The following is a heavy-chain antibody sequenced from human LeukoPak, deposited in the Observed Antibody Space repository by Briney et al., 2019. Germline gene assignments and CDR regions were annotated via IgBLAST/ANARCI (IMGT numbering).Heavy chain of an antibody. CDR3: ARADFWSGLDAFDI. Sequence: GASVKVSCKASGYTFTSYYMHWVRQAPGQGLEWMGIINPSDGSATYAQKFLGIVTMTRDTSTTTVYMQLSSLRSEDTAVYYCARADFWSGLDAFDIWGQGTMVTVSS. CDR2: INPSDGSA. CDR1: GYTFTSYY. V-gene: IGHV1-46*01. D-gene: IGHD3-3*01. J-gene: IGHJ3*02.